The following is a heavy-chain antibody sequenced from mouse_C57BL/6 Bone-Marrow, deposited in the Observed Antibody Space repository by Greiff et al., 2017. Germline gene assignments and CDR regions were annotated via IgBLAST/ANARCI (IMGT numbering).Heavy chain of an antibody. V-gene: IGHV2-5*01. CDR2: IWRGGST. Sequence: VQQVESGPGLVQPSQSLSITCTVSGFSLTSYGVHWVRQSPGKGLEWLGVIWRGGSTDYNAAFMSRLSITKDNSKSQVFFKMNSLQADDTAIYYCAKNDYYGSSWFAYWGQGTLVTVSA. D-gene: IGHD1-1*01. CDR3: AKNDYYGSSWFAY. CDR1: GFSLTSYG. J-gene: IGHJ3*01.